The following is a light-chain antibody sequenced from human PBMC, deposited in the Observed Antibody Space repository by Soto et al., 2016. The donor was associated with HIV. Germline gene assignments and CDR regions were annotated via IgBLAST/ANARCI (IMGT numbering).Light chain of an antibody. CDR2: AAS. CDR1: HDISNW. Sequence: DIQMTQSPSSVSASVGDRVTITCRATHDISNWLAWYQQKPGKAPSLLIYAASNLQSGVPSRFSGSGSGTDFTLTISSLQPEDFATYYCQQASSFPLSFGPGTTVDIK. CDR3: QQASSFPLS. J-gene: IGKJ3*01. V-gene: IGKV1-12*01.